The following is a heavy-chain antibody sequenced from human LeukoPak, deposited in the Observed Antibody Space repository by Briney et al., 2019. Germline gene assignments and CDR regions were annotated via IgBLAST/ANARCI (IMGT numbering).Heavy chain of an antibody. Sequence: SETLSLTCAVYGGSFSGYYWSWIRQPPGKGLEWIGEINHSGSTNYNPSLKSRVTISVDTSKNQFSLKLSSVTAADTAVYYCARHGEYYYDSSGYRIWGQGTLVTVSS. CDR3: ARHGEYYYDSSGYRI. D-gene: IGHD3-22*01. CDR1: GGSFSGYY. J-gene: IGHJ4*02. CDR2: INHSGST. V-gene: IGHV4-34*01.